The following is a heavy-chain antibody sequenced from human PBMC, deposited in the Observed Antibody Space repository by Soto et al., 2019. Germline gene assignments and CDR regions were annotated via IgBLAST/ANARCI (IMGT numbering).Heavy chain of an antibody. J-gene: IGHJ3*02. CDR1: GFTFSRYA. D-gene: IGHD3-3*01. CDR2: ISYDGSNK. CDR3: AASLEDAFDT. V-gene: IGHV3-30-3*01. Sequence: GGSLRLSCAASGFTFSRYAMHWVRQAPGKGLEWVAVISYDGSNKYYADSVKGRFTISRDNSKNTLYLQMNSLRAEDTAVYYCAASLEDAFDTWGQGTMVTVSS.